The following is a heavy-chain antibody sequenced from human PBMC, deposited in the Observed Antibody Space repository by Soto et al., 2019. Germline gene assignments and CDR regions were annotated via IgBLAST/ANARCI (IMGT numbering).Heavy chain of an antibody. CDR1: GYTFTSYG. CDR2: ISAYNGNT. D-gene: IGHD2-15*01. V-gene: IGHV1-18*01. CDR3: ARVPNRVVVAAKPWNNWFDP. Sequence: ASVKVSCKASGYTFTSYGISWVRQAPGQGLEWMGWISAYNGNTNYAQKPQGRVTMTTDTSTSTAYMELRSLRSDDTAVYYFARVPNRVVVAAKPWNNWFDPWGQGTLVTVSS. J-gene: IGHJ5*02.